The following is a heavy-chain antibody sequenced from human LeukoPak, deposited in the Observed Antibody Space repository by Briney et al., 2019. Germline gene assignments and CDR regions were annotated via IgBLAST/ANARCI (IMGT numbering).Heavy chain of an antibody. CDR2: IYYSGST. J-gene: IGHJ4*02. D-gene: IGHD3-10*01. CDR1: GGSISSGDYY. CDR3: ARVNYYGSGSYLFDY. Sequence: TSETLSLTCTVSGGSISSGDYYWSWIRPPPGKGLEWIGYIYYSGSTYYNPSLKSRVTISVDTSKNQFSLKLSSVTAADTAVYYCARVNYYGSGSYLFDYWGQGTLVTVSS. V-gene: IGHV4-30-4*08.